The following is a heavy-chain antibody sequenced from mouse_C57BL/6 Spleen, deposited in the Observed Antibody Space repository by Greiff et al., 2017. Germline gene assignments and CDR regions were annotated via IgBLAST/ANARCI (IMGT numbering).Heavy chain of an antibody. D-gene: IGHD2-2*01. CDR3: ARYMVTTFYWYFDV. J-gene: IGHJ1*03. CDR2: ISYSGST. V-gene: IGHV3-8*01. Sequence: DVKLVESGPGLAKPSQTLSLTCSVTGYSITSDYWNWIRKFPGNKLEYMGYISYSGSTYYNPSLKSRISITRDTSKNQYYLQLNSVTTEDTATYYCARYMVTTFYWYFDVWGTGTTVTVSS. CDR1: GYSITSDY.